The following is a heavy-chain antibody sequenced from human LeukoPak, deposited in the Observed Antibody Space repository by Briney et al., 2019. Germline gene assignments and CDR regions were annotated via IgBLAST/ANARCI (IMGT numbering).Heavy chain of an antibody. CDR1: GFTFSSYW. J-gene: IGHJ4*02. V-gene: IGHV3-74*01. CDR2: MNSDGSNT. D-gene: IGHD7-27*01. CDR3: ASGLTAPFY. Sequence: GGSLRLSCAASGFTFSSYWMHWVRQAPGKGLVWVSRMNSDGSNTNYADSVKGRFTISRDNAKNTLYLQMNSLRAEDTAVYYCASGLTAPFYWGQGTLVTVSS.